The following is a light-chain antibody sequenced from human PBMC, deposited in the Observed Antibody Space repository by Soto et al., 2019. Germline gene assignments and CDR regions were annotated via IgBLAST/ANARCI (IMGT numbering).Light chain of an antibody. J-gene: IGKJ3*01. CDR1: QSLPTNS. V-gene: IGKV3-20*01. Sequence: EIVLTQSPATLSLSPGERATLSCRASQSLPTNSLAWYQQKPGQTPRLLIYAASTRDTDIPDRFNGSGSGTDFALTISRLEPEDFAVYYCQRYGLSPPFSFGPGTKVEIK. CDR3: QRYGLSPPFS. CDR2: AAS.